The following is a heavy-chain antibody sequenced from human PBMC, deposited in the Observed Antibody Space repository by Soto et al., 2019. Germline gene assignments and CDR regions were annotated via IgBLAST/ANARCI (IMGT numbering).Heavy chain of an antibody. CDR2: IIPIFGTA. V-gene: IGHV1-69*06. CDR1: GGTFSSYA. CDR3: ARGRGKGSLSGSLPFDY. J-gene: IGHJ4*02. D-gene: IGHD3-3*01. Sequence: QVQLVQSGAEVKKPGSSVKVSCKASGGTFSSYAISWVRQAPGQGLEGLGGIIPIFGTANYAQKFQGRVKITADKSTSTDYMELSSLRSEDTAVYYCARGRGKGSLSGSLPFDYWGQGTLVTVSS.